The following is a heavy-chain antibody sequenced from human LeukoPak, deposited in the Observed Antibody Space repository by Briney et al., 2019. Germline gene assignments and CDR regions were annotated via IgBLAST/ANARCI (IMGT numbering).Heavy chain of an antibody. CDR2: ASYDGSNE. D-gene: IGHD3-3*01. CDR1: EFTFRSYA. J-gene: IGHJ4*02. CDR3: ASPARRITIFGVPFDY. Sequence: GKSLRLSCVASEFTFRSYAMHWVRQAPGKGLEWVATASYDGSNEYYADSVKGRFTISRDNSKNTLYLQMNTLRPEDTAVYYCASPARRITIFGVPFDYWGQGTLVTVSS. V-gene: IGHV3-30-3*01.